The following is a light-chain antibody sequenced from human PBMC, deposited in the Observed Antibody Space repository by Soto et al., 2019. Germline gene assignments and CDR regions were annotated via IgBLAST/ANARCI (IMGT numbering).Light chain of an antibody. V-gene: IGLV2-14*01. Sequence: QSALTQPASVSGSPGQSITISCTGTSSDVGGYNYVSWYQQHPGKAPKLMIYEVSNRPSGVSNRFSGSKSGNTASLTISGLQAEDEADYYCSSYASCRSSSTIVVFGGVTKLT. CDR1: SSDVGGYNY. CDR2: EVS. CDR3: SSYASCRSSSTIVV. J-gene: IGLJ2*01.